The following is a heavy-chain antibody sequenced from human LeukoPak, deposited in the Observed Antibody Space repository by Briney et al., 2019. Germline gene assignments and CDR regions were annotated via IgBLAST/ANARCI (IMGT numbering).Heavy chain of an antibody. J-gene: IGHJ4*02. D-gene: IGHD1-26*01. CDR3: AKDISGSYPGAQDY. V-gene: IGHV3-23*01. CDR1: GFTFSSYA. CDR2: IRGSGGST. Sequence: GGSLRLSCAASGFTFSSYAVSWVRQAPGKGLEWVSAIRGSGGSTYYADSVKGRFTISRDNSKNTLYLQMNSLRAEDTAVYYCAKDISGSYPGAQDYWGQGTLVTVSS.